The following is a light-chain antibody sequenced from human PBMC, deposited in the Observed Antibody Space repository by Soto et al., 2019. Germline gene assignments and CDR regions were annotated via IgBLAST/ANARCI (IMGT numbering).Light chain of an antibody. CDR1: QGINRF. V-gene: IGKV1-9*01. Sequence: DIQLTQSPSFLSASVGDRVTINCRASQGINRFLAWYQQKPGKAPKLLIYAASTLQSGVPSRFSGSGSGTEFTLTISSLQPEDFATYYCQQLKSNMITFGQGTRLEI. CDR3: QQLKSNMIT. J-gene: IGKJ5*01. CDR2: AAS.